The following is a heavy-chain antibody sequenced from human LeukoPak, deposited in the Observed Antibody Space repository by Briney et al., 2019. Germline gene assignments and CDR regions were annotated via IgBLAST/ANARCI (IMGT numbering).Heavy chain of an antibody. D-gene: IGHD3-22*01. J-gene: IGHJ4*02. CDR1: GYSISSGYY. CDR3: ARRVVSYDSCGYYYLGPLDY. CDR2: IYSSGST. Sequence: SETLSLTCAVSGYSISSGYYWGWIRQPPGKGLEWIGNIYSSGSTYFNPSLKGRVTISVDTSKNQFSLKLSSVTAADTAVYYCARRVVSYDSCGYYYLGPLDYWGQGTLVTVSS. V-gene: IGHV4-38-2*01.